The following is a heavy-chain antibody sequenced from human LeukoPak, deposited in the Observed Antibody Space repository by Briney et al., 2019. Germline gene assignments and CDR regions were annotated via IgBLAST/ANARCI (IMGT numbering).Heavy chain of an antibody. J-gene: IGHJ4*02. CDR1: GGSISSGGYY. CDR3: AREGYDFWSGLEGLDY. V-gene: IGHV4-31*03. CDR2: IYYSGST. D-gene: IGHD3-3*01. Sequence: RASETLSLTCTVSGGSISSGGYYWSWIRQHPGKGLEWIGYIYYSGSTYYNPSLKSRVTIPVDTSKNQFSLKLSSVTAADTAVYYCAREGYDFWSGLEGLDYWGQGTLVTVSS.